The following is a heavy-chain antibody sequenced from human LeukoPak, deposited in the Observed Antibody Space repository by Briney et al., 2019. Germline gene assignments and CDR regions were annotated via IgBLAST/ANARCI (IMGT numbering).Heavy chain of an antibody. D-gene: IGHD3-22*01. CDR2: IYYSGST. CDR3: ARDGRITMIVVVIPEASDAFDI. CDR1: GGSISSYY. J-gene: IGHJ3*02. Sequence: PSETLSLTCTVSGGSISSYYWSWIRQPPGKGLEWFGYIYYSGSTNYNPSLKSRVTISVDTSKNQFSLKLSSVTAADTAVYYCARDGRITMIVVVIPEASDAFDIWGQGTMVTVSS. V-gene: IGHV4-59*12.